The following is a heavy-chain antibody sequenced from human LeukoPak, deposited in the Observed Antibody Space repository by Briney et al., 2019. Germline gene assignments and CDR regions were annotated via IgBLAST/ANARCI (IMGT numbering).Heavy chain of an antibody. D-gene: IGHD5-12*01. V-gene: IGHV3-7*01. J-gene: IGHJ4*02. CDR3: ARDYPTN. CDR1: GFTFSRSW. CDR2: INQDGSEK. Sequence: GGSLRLSCAASGFTFSRSWMSWARQAPGKGLEWVANINQDGSEKYYVDSVKGRFTISRDNAKSSLYLQMNSLRAEDTAVYYCARDYPTNWGQGTLVTVSS.